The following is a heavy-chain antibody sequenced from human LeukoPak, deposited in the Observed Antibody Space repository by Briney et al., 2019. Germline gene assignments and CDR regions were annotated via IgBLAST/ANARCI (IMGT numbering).Heavy chain of an antibody. D-gene: IGHD2-8*01. V-gene: IGHV3-48*03. J-gene: IGHJ1*01. CDR3: AREPMIYSLLQH. Sequence: PGGSLRLSCAASGFTYSSYDMNWVRQAPGKGLEWVSYITSRGTTIYYADSVKGRFTISRDNAKNSLYLQMNSLRAEDTAVYYCAREPMIYSLLQHWGQGTLVTLSS. CDR1: GFTYSSYD. CDR2: ITSRGTTI.